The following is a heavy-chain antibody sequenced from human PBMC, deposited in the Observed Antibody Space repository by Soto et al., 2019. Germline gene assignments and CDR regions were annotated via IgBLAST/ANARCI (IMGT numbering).Heavy chain of an antibody. D-gene: IGHD6-19*01. CDR2: IYSGGST. CDR1: GFTVSSNY. J-gene: IGHJ6*02. V-gene: IGHV3-66*01. CDR3: ARGRPSDRLAVAGARIYLGGEDV. Sequence: EVQLVESGGGLVQPGGSLRLSCAASGFTVSSNYMSWVRQAPGKGLEWGSVIYSGGSTYYADSVKGRFTISRDNSKNTPDLQMSRLRAEDTAVYYWARGRPSDRLAVAGARIYLGGEDVWGQGTTVTVSS.